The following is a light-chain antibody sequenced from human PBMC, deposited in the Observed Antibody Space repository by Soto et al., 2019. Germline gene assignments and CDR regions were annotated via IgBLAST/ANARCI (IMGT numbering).Light chain of an antibody. V-gene: IGLV1-40*01. CDR2: GNS. CDR1: SSNIGAGYD. Sequence: QSVLTQPPSVSGAPGQRVTISCTGSSSNIGAGYDVHWYQQLPGTAPKLLIYGNSNRPSGVPDRFSGSKSGTSASLAITNLQAEEEADYYCQSYDSSLSVVFGGGTKVTVL. J-gene: IGLJ2*01. CDR3: QSYDSSLSVV.